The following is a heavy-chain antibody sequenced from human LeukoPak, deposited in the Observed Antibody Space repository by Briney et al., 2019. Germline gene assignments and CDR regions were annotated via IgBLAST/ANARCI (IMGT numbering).Heavy chain of an antibody. D-gene: IGHD3-10*01. V-gene: IGHV1-69*13. CDR1: GGTFSSYA. Sequence: SVKVSCKASGGTFSSYAISWVRQAPGQGLEWMGGIIPIFGTANYAQKFQGRVTIAADESTSTAYMELSSLRSEDTAVYYCARATDYCGSGSYYFDYWGQGTLVTVSS. CDR2: IIPIFGTA. CDR3: ARATDYCGSGSYYFDY. J-gene: IGHJ4*02.